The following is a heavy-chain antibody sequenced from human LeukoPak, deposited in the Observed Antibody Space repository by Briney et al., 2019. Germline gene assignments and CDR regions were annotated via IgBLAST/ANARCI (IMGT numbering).Heavy chain of an antibody. J-gene: IGHJ4*02. D-gene: IGHD4-17*01. CDR2: IYYSGNT. V-gene: IGHV4-39*01. Sequence: SETLSLTCTVSGGSISSSSYYWGWIRQPPGKGLEWIGSIYYSGNTYYNPSLKSRVTISVDTSKNQFSLKLSSVTAADTAVYYCARQASDGDYEYWGQGTLVTVSS. CDR1: GGSISSSSYY. CDR3: ARQASDGDYEY.